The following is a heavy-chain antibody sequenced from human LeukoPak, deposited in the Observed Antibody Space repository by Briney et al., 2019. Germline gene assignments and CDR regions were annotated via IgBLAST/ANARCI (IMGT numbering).Heavy chain of an antibody. CDR3: ARAQVGATLGFDY. J-gene: IGHJ4*02. D-gene: IGHD1-26*01. CDR1: GVSINSHY. CDR2: IHHSGST. Sequence: PSETLSLTCTVSGVSINSHYWSWIRQPPGKGLEWIGSIHHSGSTYYNPSLKSRVTISVDTSKNQFSLNLISVTATDTAMYYCARAQVGATLGFDYWGQGTLVTVSS. V-gene: IGHV4-59*08.